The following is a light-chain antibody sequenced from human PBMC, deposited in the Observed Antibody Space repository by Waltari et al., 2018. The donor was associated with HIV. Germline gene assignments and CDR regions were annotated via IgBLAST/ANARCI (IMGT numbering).Light chain of an antibody. V-gene: IGLV2-23*01. CDR1: SSAVGSYNL. J-gene: IGLJ3*02. CDR2: EGI. Sequence: QSALPQPASVSASPVQSITISCTGSSSAVGSYNLVSWYQQHPGKAPKLMIYEGINRPSGVSNRFSGSKSGNTASLTISGLQAEDEADYYCCSYAGSSNWVFGGGTKLTVL. CDR3: CSYAGSSNWV.